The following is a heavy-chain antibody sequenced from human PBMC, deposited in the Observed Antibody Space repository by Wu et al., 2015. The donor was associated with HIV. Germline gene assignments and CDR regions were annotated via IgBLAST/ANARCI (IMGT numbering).Heavy chain of an antibody. J-gene: IGHJ4*02. D-gene: IGHD3-22*01. CDR2: INPNSGGT. Sequence: QVQLVQSGAEVKKPGASVKVSCKASGYTFTGYYMHWVRQAPGQGLEWMGWINPNSGGTNYAQKFQGRVTMTRDTSISTAYMELSRLRSDDTAVYYCARDTYFYDSSGYSGYCDYWGQGTLVTVSS. V-gene: IGHV1-2*02. CDR1: GYTFTGYY. CDR3: ARDTYFYDSSGYSGYCDY.